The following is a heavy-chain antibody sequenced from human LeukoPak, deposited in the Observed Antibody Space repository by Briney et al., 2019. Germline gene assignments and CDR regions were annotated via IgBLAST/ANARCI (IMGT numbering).Heavy chain of an antibody. CDR3: ARDVEMATITDAFDI. V-gene: IGHV3-20*04. CDR1: GFTFDDYG. J-gene: IGHJ3*02. Sequence: GGSLRLSCAASGFTFDDYGMSWVRQAPGKGLEWVSGINWKGGSTGYADSVKGRFTISRDNAKNSLYLQMNSLRAEDTALYYCARDVEMATITDAFDIWGQGTMVTVSS. CDR2: INWKGGST. D-gene: IGHD5-24*01.